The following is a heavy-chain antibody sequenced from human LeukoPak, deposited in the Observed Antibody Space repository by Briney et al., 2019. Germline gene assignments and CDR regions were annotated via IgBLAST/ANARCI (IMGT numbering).Heavy chain of an antibody. Sequence: GGSLGLSCAASGFTFSDAWMTWVRQPPGKGLEWVGRLKSKTDGGTTDYAAPVKGRFTISRDDSKNTLYLQMNSLKTEDTAVYYCTTGKYGDYYFDNWGQGTLVTVSS. D-gene: IGHD4-17*01. CDR1: GFTFSDAW. CDR3: TTGKYGDYYFDN. V-gene: IGHV3-15*01. J-gene: IGHJ4*02. CDR2: LKSKTDGGTT.